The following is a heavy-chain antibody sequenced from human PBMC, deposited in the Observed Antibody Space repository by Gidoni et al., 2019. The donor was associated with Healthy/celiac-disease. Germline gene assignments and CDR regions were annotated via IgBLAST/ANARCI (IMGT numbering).Heavy chain of an antibody. V-gene: IGHV4-34*01. D-gene: IGHD3-10*01. CDR3: ARWQAWVYYGSGLPTPNWFDP. CDR1: GGSFSGSS. CDR2: INHSGST. J-gene: IGHJ5*02. Sequence: QVQLQQWGAGLLKPSETLSLTCAVYGGSFSGSSCSWIRQPPGKGLEWIGEINHSGSTNYNPSLKSRVTISVDTSKNQFSLKLSSVTAADTAVYYCARWQAWVYYGSGLPTPNWFDPWGQGTLVTVSS.